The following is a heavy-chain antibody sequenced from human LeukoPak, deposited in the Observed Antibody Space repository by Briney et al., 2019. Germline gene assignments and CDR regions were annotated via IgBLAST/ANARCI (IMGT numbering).Heavy chain of an antibody. Sequence: GGSLRLSCAASGFTFSSYWMHWVRQAPRKGLVWVSRINTDGSSTSYADSVKGRFTISRDNSKNTLYLQMNSLRAEDTAVYYCAKVGHLYSNYYFDYWGQGTLVTVSS. J-gene: IGHJ4*02. D-gene: IGHD4-11*01. CDR1: GFTFSSYW. V-gene: IGHV3-74*01. CDR3: AKVGHLYSNYYFDY. CDR2: INTDGSST.